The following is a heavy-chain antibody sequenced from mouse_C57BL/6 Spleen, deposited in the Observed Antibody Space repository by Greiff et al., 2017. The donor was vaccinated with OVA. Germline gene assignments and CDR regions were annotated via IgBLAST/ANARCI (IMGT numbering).Heavy chain of an antibody. CDR3: TRLLRDD. CDR2: IDPENGDT. D-gene: IGHD2-3*01. Sequence: VQLQQSGAELVRPGASVKLSCTASGFNIKDDYMHWVKQRPEQGLEWIGWIDPENGDTEYASKFQGKAPITADTSSNTAYLQLSSLASEDTAVYYCTRLLRDDWGQGTTLTVSS. J-gene: IGHJ2*01. CDR1: GFNIKDDY. V-gene: IGHV14-4*01.